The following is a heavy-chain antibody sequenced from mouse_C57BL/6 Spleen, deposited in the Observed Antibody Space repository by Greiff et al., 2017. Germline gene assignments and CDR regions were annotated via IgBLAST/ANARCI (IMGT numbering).Heavy chain of an antibody. CDR2: IYPRSGNT. CDR1: GYTFTSYG. Sequence: VQLQQSGAELARPGASVKLSCKASGYTFTSYGISWVKQRTGQGLEWIGEIYPRSGNTYYNEKFKGKATLTADKSSSTAYMELRSLTSEDSAVYFCARCLYGSSPSRAMDYWGQGTSVTVSS. D-gene: IGHD1-1*01. J-gene: IGHJ4*01. V-gene: IGHV1-81*01. CDR3: ARCLYGSSPSRAMDY.